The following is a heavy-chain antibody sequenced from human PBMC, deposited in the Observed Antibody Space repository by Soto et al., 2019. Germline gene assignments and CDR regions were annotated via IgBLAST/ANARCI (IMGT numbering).Heavy chain of an antibody. Sequence: GGSLRLSCAPSGFTFSSYAMSWVRQAPGKGLEWVSAISGSGGSTYYADSVKGRFTISRDNSKNTLYLQMNSLRAEDTAVYFCAKLSHPAPNNWYGNFGYWGQGTLVTVSS. CDR2: ISGSGGST. D-gene: IGHD1-1*01. J-gene: IGHJ4*02. CDR3: AKLSHPAPNNWYGNFGY. CDR1: GFTFSSYA. V-gene: IGHV3-23*01.